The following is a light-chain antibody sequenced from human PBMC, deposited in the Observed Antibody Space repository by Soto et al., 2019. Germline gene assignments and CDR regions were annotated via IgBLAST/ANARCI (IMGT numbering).Light chain of an antibody. V-gene: IGLV2-14*01. J-gene: IGLJ1*01. Sequence: QSVLTQPASVSGTPGQSITIACTGTSSDVGGYNFVSWYQQHPGKAPKLMIYDVTIRPSGVSSRFSGSKSGNTASLTISGLQAEDEADYTCSSNKTRTPFVFGPGTKAPVL. CDR3: SSNKTRTPFV. CDR2: DVT. CDR1: SSDVGGYNF.